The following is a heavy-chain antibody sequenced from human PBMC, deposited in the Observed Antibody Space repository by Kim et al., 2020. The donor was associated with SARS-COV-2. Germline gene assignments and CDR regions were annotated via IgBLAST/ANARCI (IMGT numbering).Heavy chain of an antibody. J-gene: IGHJ3*02. CDR1: GFTVSSNY. Sequence: GGSLRLSCAASGFTVSSNYMSWVRQAPGKGLDWVSVIYSGGSTYYADSVKGRFTISRDNSKNTLYLQMNSLRAEDTAVYYCARDRGLDTFDIWGQGTMVTVSS. D-gene: IGHD3-10*01. CDR3: ARDRGLDTFDI. CDR2: IYSGGST. V-gene: IGHV3-53*01.